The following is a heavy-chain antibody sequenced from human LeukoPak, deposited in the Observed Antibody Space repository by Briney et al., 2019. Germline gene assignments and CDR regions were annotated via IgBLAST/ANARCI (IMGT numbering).Heavy chain of an antibody. J-gene: IGHJ1*01. CDR1: GFTFSSYA. D-gene: IGHD6-13*01. CDR2: ISYDGSNK. CDR3: AKSRYSSSWERAEYFQH. V-gene: IGHV3-30-3*01. Sequence: GGSLRLSCAASGFTFSSYAIHWVRQAPGKGLEWVAVISYDGSNKYYADSVKGRFTISRDNSKNTLYLQMNSLRAEDTAVYYCAKSRYSSSWERAEYFQHWGQGTLVTVSS.